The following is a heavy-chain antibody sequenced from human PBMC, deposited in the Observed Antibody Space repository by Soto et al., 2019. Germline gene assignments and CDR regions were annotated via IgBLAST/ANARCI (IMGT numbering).Heavy chain of an antibody. CDR2: INHSGST. Sequence: ETLSLRCAVYGGSLGGYDWGWIRQPPGKGLEWIGEINHSGSTKYNPSLKSLVTMSVDTSKNQFSLKPTSVTAADTAVYYCETFVLPFFDWFGMDGRGQRIAVT. CDR3: ETFVLPFFDWFGMDG. D-gene: IGHD3-3*01. J-gene: IGHJ6*02. CDR1: GGSLGGYD. V-gene: IGHV4-34*01.